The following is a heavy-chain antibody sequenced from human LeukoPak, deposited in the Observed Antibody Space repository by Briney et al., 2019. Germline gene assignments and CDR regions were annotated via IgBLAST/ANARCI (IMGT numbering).Heavy chain of an antibody. CDR1: GGSFSGYY. Sequence: SGTLSLTCAVYGGSFSGYYWSWIRQPPGKGLEWIGEINHSGSTNYNPSLKSRVTISVDTSKNQFSLKLSSVTAADTAVYFCPAEDGIRYFDWQAFTYYFDYWGQGTLVTVSS. CDR2: INHSGST. CDR3: PAEDGIRYFDWQAFTYYFDY. V-gene: IGHV4-34*01. D-gene: IGHD3-9*01. J-gene: IGHJ4*02.